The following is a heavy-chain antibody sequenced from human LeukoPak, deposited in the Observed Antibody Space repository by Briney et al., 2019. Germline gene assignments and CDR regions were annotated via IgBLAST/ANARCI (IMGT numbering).Heavy chain of an antibody. V-gene: IGHV4-4*07. J-gene: IGHJ2*01. CDR1: GGSISSYY. D-gene: IGHD3-10*01. CDR3: ARTILWFGELLYGYFDL. CDR2: IYTSGST. Sequence: PSETLSLTCTVSGGSISSYYWSWIRQPAGKGLECIGRIYTSGSTNYNPSLKSRVTMSVDTSKNQFSLKLSSVTAADTAVYYCARTILWFGELLYGYFDLWGRGTLVTVSS.